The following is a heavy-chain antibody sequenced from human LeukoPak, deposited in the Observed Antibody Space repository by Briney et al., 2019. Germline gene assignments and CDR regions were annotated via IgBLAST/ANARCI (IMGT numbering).Heavy chain of an antibody. CDR1: GYSISSGYY. V-gene: IGHV4-38-2*02. CDR2: IYHSGST. Sequence: SETLSRTCSVSGYSISSGYYWGWIRQPPGKGLEWIGSIYHSGSTHYNPSLKSRVTISVDTSKNQLSLNLSSVTAADMAVYYCARDPSRYLDLNWFDPWGQGTLVTVSS. CDR3: ARDPSRYLDLNWFDP. J-gene: IGHJ5*02. D-gene: IGHD3-9*01.